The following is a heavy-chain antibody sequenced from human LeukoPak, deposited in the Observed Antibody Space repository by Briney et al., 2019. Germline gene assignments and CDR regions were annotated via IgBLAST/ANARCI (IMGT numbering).Heavy chain of an antibody. V-gene: IGHV1-8*01. J-gene: IGHJ4*02. Sequence: ASVKVSCKASGYTFTTHDLTWVRQATGQGLEWMGWMNPGNGDTAYAQKFQGRATMTRDTSMSTAYMELNNLGSGDTAIYYCARGLGDYNTDWFPVSGYWGQGTPVTVSS. CDR3: ARGLGDYNTDWFPVSGY. CDR1: GYTFTTHD. D-gene: IGHD3-9*01. CDR2: MNPGNGDT.